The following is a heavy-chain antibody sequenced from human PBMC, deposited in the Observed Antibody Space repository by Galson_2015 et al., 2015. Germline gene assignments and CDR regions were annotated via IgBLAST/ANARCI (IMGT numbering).Heavy chain of an antibody. J-gene: IGHJ3*02. D-gene: IGHD5-12*01. CDR3: AKGFGYSGYVGWNAFDI. Sequence: SLRLSCAASGFTFSSYAMSWVRQAPGKGLKWVSLISGSGGSTYYADSVKGRFTISRDNSENTLYLQMNSLRAEDTAVYYCAKGFGYSGYVGWNAFDIWGQGTMVTVSS. CDR2: ISGSGGST. CDR1: GFTFSSYA. V-gene: IGHV3-23*01.